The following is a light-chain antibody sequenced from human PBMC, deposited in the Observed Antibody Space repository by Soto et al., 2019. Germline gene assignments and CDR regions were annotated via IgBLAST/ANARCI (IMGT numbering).Light chain of an antibody. CDR3: QQYGSSPLT. CDR2: GVS. Sequence: ERVLTQSPGTLSLSPGERATLSCRASQSGSSNYLAWYQQKPGQPPRLLIYGVSSRATGIPDRFSGSGSGTDFTLTISRLEPEDFAVYYCQQYGSSPLTFGGGTKVEIK. CDR1: QSGSSNY. J-gene: IGKJ4*01. V-gene: IGKV3-20*01.